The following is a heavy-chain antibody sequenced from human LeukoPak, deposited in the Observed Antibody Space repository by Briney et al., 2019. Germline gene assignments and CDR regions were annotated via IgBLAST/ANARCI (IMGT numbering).Heavy chain of an antibody. CDR1: GFTFSSYA. CDR2: ISGSGGST. D-gene: IGHD6-19*01. CDR3: AKFRYSSGWYSNAFDI. Sequence: GGSLRLSCAASGFTFSSYAMSWVRQAPGKGPEWVSAISGSGGSTYYADSVKGRITISRDNSKNTLYLQMNSLRAEDTAVYYCAKFRYSSGWYSNAFDIWGQGTMVTVSS. J-gene: IGHJ3*02. V-gene: IGHV3-23*01.